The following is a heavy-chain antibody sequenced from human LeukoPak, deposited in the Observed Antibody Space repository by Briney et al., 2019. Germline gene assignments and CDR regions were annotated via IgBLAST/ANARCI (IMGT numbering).Heavy chain of an antibody. J-gene: IGHJ4*02. D-gene: IGHD2-21*02. V-gene: IGHV3-74*01. CDR3: AKAGIVVVTSVDY. Sequence: PGGSLRLSCAASGFTFSSYWMHWVRQAPGKGLVWVSRINRDGSSTSYADSVKGQFTISRDNAKNTLYLQMNSLRAEDTAVYYCAKAGIVVVTSVDYWGQGTLVTVSS. CDR1: GFTFSSYW. CDR2: INRDGSST.